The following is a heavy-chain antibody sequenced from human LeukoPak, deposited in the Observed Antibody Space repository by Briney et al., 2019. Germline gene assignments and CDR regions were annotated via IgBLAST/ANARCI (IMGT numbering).Heavy chain of an antibody. CDR2: ISWNSGNI. Sequence: GGSLRLSCAASGFTFDDYAMHWVRQAPGKGLEWVSAISWNSGNIGYADSVKGRFTISRDNSRNTLYLQMNSLRAEDTAVYYCARDSSGRPGGGMDVWGQGTTVTVSS. V-gene: IGHV3-9*01. J-gene: IGHJ6*02. CDR3: ARDSSGRPGGGMDV. CDR1: GFTFDDYA. D-gene: IGHD1-26*01.